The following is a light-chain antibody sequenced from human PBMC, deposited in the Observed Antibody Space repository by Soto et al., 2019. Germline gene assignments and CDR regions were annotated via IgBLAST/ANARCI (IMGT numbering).Light chain of an antibody. J-gene: IGKJ1*01. Sequence: IVMTQSPATLSVSPGARAPLSCRASQNIYSNIAWYPQRPGQAPRLLIYRASTRATGVPARFSGSGSGTEFTLTISSLQSEDFTVYSCLQYHNLWAFGQGTKVDIK. V-gene: IGKV3-15*01. CDR3: LQYHNLWA. CDR1: QNIYSN. CDR2: RAS.